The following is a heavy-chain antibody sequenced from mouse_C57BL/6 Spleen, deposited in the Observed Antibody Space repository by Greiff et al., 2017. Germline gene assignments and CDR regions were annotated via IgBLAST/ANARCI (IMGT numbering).Heavy chain of an antibody. CDR1: GYAFSRYW. CDR3: ARRDYCRREGYWYFDV. Sequence: VQLQESGAELVKPGASVKISCKASGYAFSRYWMNWVKQRPGKGLEWIGQIYPGDGDTNYNGKFQGKATLTADKSSSTAYMQPSSLSSEGSTVECLARRDYCRREGYWYFDVWGTGTPVTVSS. J-gene: IGHJ1*03. CDR2: IYPGDGDT. V-gene: IGHV1-80*01. D-gene: IGHD1-1*01.